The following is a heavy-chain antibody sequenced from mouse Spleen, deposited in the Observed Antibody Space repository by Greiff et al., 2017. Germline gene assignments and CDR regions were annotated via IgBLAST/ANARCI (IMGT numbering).Heavy chain of an antibody. D-gene: IGHD2-10*02. CDR3: ARVYGNYVDWYFDV. CDR1: GYTFTDYY. CDR2: IYPGSGNT. J-gene: IGHJ1*01. Sequence: QVQLQQSGAELVRPGASVKLSCKASGYTFTDYYINWVKQRPGQGLEWIARIYPGSGNTYYNEKFKGKATLTAEKSSSTAYMQLSSLTSEDSAVYFCARVYGNYVDWYFDVWGAGTTVTVSS. V-gene: IGHV1-76*01.